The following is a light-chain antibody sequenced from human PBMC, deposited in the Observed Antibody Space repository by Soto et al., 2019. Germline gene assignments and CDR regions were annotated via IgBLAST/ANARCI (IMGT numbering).Light chain of an antibody. Sequence: VKTQSPATLSVSPRERATLSCRARQRVTIYLAWYQHKPHQAPRLIIYGAYTRATGIPARCSGSGSGTEFTPTISSLQSEDFAVYYCQQYDNWHSLTCGGGTKVDIK. CDR2: GAY. CDR3: QQYDNWHSLT. V-gene: IGKV3-15*01. CDR1: QRVTIY. J-gene: IGKJ4*01.